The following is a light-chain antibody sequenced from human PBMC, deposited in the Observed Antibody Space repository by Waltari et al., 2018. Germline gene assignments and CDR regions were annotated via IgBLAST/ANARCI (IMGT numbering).Light chain of an antibody. J-gene: IGKJ2*03. V-gene: IGKV3-11*01. CDR3: QQRSSWPYS. Sequence: EIVLTQSPATLSLSPGEAATRSCRASQSVGRFLAWYQHKPGQAPSLLIYDASNRATGIPARFSASGSGTDFTLTLSSLEPEDFAVYYCQQRSSWPYSFGQGTKLEI. CDR1: QSVGRF. CDR2: DAS.